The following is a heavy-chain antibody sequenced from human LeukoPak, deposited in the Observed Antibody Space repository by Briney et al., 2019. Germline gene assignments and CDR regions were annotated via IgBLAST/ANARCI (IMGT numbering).Heavy chain of an antibody. CDR3: ARHSSRDHRYYFDS. CDR2: IYPGDSDT. V-gene: IGHV5-51*01. J-gene: IGHJ4*02. Sequence: GESLKISCKASGYSFTNYWIGCVRQMPGKGLEWMGTIYPGDSDTRYSPSFQGQVTISADKSITTAYLYWSSLRASDTAIYYCARHSSRDHRYYFDSWGQGTLVSVSS. CDR1: GYSFTNYW.